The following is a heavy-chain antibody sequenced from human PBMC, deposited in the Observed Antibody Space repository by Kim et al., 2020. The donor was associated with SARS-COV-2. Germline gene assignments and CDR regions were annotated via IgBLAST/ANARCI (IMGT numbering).Heavy chain of an antibody. V-gene: IGHV1-69*13. CDR1: GGTFSSYA. D-gene: IGHD2-15*01. J-gene: IGHJ6*02. CDR2: IIPIFGTA. Sequence: SVKVSCKASGGTFSSYAISWVRQAPGQGLEWMGGIIPIFGTANYAQKFQGRVTITADESTSTAYMELSSLRSEDTAVYYCARDDVVVAATFDYYYGMDVWGQGTTVTVSS. CDR3: ARDDVVVAATFDYYYGMDV.